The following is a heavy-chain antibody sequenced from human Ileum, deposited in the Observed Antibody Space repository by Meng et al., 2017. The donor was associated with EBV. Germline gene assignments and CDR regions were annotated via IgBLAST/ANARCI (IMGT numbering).Heavy chain of an antibody. CDR2: IHHTEST. CDR3: ARESYSDSSGYYSLDY. J-gene: IGHJ4*02. CDR1: GGSISSSNW. V-gene: IGHV4-4*02. D-gene: IGHD3-22*01. Sequence: QVRLPESGPGLVKPSGTLSLTCAVSGGSISSSNWGSWVRQAPGKGLEWIGEIHHTESTNYNPSLKSRVTISVDKSKNQFSLKLSSVTAADTAVYYCARESYSDSSGYYSLDYWGQGSLVTVSS.